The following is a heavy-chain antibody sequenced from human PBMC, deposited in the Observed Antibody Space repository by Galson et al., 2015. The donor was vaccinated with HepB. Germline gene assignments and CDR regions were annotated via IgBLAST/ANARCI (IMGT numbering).Heavy chain of an antibody. D-gene: IGHD3-16*02. CDR3: ASYDYIWGSYRSISDNY. CDR1: GFPFSDYY. J-gene: IGHJ4*02. CDR2: ISSSGSTI. V-gene: IGHV3-11*01. Sequence: LRLSCAASGFPFSDYYMSWIRQAPGKGLEWVSYISSSGSTIYYADSVKGRFTISRDNAKNSLYLQMNSLRAEDTAVYYCASYDYIWGSYRSISDNYWGQGTLVTVSS.